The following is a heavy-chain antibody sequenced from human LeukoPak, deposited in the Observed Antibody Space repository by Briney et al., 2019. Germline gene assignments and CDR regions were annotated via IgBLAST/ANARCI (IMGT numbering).Heavy chain of an antibody. CDR3: GRGSRETTMFYYYYMDV. CDR2: VSDSGSTT. Sequence: GGSLRLSYAASGFTVSYNYMSWVRQAPGEGLEWVAGVSDSGSTTYSADSVKGRFTISRDDSKNTLYLHMNSLRVDDTAIYYCGRGSRETTMFYYYYMDVWGKGTTVIVSS. D-gene: IGHD3-10*01. CDR1: GFTVSYNY. J-gene: IGHJ6*03. V-gene: IGHV3-23*01.